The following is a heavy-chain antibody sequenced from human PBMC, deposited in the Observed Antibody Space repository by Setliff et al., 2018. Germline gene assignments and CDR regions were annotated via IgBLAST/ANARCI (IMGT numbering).Heavy chain of an antibody. CDR2: ISGGGSRT. J-gene: IGHJ5*01. Sequence: GGSLRLSCAASGFTFSSYAINWVRQGPGKGLEWVSAISGGGSRTYYSDSVKGRFTISRDNSKNTVYLQMNNLRADDTAIYYCARDLGNWFDPWGQGTLVTVSS. D-gene: IGHD3-16*01. CDR1: GFTFSSYA. V-gene: IGHV3-23*01. CDR3: ARDLGNWFDP.